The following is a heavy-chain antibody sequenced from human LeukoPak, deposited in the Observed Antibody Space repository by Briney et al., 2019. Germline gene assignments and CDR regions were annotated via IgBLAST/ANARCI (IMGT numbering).Heavy chain of an antibody. D-gene: IGHD3-16*01. Sequence: GGSLRLSCAASGFTFSSYAMSWVRQAPGKGLEWVSAISGSGGSTYYADSVKGRFTVSRDTSKNTLYLQMNSLRAEDTAVYYCARDQEFAGAFDIWGQGTMVTVSS. V-gene: IGHV3-23*01. CDR1: GFTFSSYA. CDR2: ISGSGGST. J-gene: IGHJ3*02. CDR3: ARDQEFAGAFDI.